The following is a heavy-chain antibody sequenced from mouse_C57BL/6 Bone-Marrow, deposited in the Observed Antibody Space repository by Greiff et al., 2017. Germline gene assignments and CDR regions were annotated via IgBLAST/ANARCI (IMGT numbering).Heavy chain of an antibody. D-gene: IGHD2-3*01. J-gene: IGHJ2*01. CDR2: INPNNGGT. Sequence: VQLQQSGPELVKPGASVKISCKASGYTFTDYYMNWVKQSHGKSLEWIGDINPNNGGTSYNQKFKGKATLTVDKSSSTAYMERRSLTSEDSAVYYCARRMDFDYWGQGTTLTVSS. CDR3: ARRMDFDY. V-gene: IGHV1-26*01. CDR1: GYTFTDYY.